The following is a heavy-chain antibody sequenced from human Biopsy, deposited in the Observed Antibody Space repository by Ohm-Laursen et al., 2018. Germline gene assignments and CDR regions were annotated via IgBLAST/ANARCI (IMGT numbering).Heavy chain of an antibody. CDR3: AKGGYCSATSCNMDVDY. D-gene: IGHD2-2*02. Sequence: SLRLSCTAPGFTFSTHWMSWVRQAPGKGLEWVSTISANGVTTFYADSVKGRLTISRDGSSDTLYLQMHSLRADDTALYYCAKGGYCSATSCNMDVDYWGQGALVTVSS. V-gene: IGHV3-23*01. CDR2: ISANGVTT. CDR1: GFTFSTHW. J-gene: IGHJ4*02.